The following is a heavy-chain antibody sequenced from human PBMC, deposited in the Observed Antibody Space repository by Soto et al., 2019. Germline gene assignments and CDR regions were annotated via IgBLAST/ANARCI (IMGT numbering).Heavy chain of an antibody. CDR1: GYTLTELS. V-gene: IGHV1-24*01. Sequence: ASVKVSCKVSGYTLTELSMHWVRQAPGKGLEWMGGFDPEDGETIYAQKFQGRVTMTEDTSTDTAYMELSSLRSEDTAVYYCATLSNDFWSGPNDWFDPWGQGTLVTVSS. D-gene: IGHD3-3*01. CDR2: FDPEDGET. CDR3: ATLSNDFWSGPNDWFDP. J-gene: IGHJ5*02.